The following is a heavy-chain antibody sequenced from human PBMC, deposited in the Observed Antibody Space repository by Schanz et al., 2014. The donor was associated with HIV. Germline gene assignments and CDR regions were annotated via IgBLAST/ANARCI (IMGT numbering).Heavy chain of an antibody. D-gene: IGHD3-22*01. V-gene: IGHV3-30*18. CDR3: AKPEYDSRGNSQSHFDS. CDR1: GFSFDTFG. CDR2: ISYDGRNK. Sequence: QVQLVESGGGVVQPGRSLRLSCAGSGFSFDTFGIHRVRQAPGKGLEWLAVISYDGRNKKFANSVKGRFTISRDNSKNTLYLQMTTLRTEDTAVYYCAKPEYDSRGNSQSHFDSWGQGTLVTVSS. J-gene: IGHJ4*02.